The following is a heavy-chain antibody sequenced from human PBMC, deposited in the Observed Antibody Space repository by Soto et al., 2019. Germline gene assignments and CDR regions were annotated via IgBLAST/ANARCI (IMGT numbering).Heavy chain of an antibody. Sequence: EVQLVESGGGLVQPGGSLRLSCAPSGFTFSSYWMSWVRQAPGKGLEWVANIKQDGSEKYYVDSVKGRFTISRDNAKNSLYLQMNSLRAEDTAVYYCARDGGGFWSGYATYWGQGTLVTVSS. CDR1: GFTFSSYW. CDR2: IKQDGSEK. J-gene: IGHJ4*02. D-gene: IGHD3-3*01. CDR3: ARDGGGFWSGYATY. V-gene: IGHV3-7*01.